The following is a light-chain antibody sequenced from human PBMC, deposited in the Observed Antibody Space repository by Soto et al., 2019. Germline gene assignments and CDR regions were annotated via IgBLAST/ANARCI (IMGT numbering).Light chain of an antibody. V-gene: IGKV3-15*01. CDR1: QSVKSS. CDR2: GAS. J-gene: IGKJ3*01. CDR3: QHYNQWPPFT. Sequence: EIVMTQSPATLSVSPGERATLSCRASQSVKSSLAWYQHKPGQVPRLLIYGASTRATGVPVRFSGSGSGTDFTLTIISMQAEDVAVNYCQHYNQWPPFTFGPGTKVDIK.